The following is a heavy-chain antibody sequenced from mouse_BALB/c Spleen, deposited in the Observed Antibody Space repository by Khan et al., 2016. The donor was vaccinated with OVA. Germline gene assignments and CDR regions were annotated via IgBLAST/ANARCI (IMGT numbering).Heavy chain of an antibody. CDR1: GFSLTNYG. Sequence: QVQLKQSGPGLVAPSQSLSITCTISGFSLTNYGVHWVRQPPGKGLEWLVVIWSDGSTTYNSAPKSRLSISKDNSKSQVFLKMNSLQTDDTAMYYCARQPYYHYYIMDYWGRGTSVTVSS. CDR3: ARQPYYHYYIMDY. V-gene: IGHV2-6-1*01. D-gene: IGHD2-10*01. CDR2: IWSDGST. J-gene: IGHJ4*01.